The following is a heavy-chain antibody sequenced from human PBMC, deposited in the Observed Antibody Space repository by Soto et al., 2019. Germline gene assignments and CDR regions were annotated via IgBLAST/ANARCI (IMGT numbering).Heavy chain of an antibody. CDR3: ARSITGTTMRYYYYGMDV. D-gene: IGHD1-7*01. V-gene: IGHV5-51*01. J-gene: IGHJ6*02. CDR2: IYPGDSDT. Sequence: GESLKISCKGSGYSFTSYWIGWVRQMPGKGLEWMGIIYPGDSDTRYSPSFQGQVTISADKSIGTAYLQWSSLKASDTAMYYCARSITGTTMRYYYYGMDVWGQGTTVTVSS. CDR1: GYSFTSYW.